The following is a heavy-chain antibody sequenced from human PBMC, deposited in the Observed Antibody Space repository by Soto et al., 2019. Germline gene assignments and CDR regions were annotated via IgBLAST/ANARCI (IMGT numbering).Heavy chain of an antibody. D-gene: IGHD1-26*01. CDR1: GFTFSDYY. CDR3: ARDYRSSDFLLPGY. V-gene: IGHV3-11*01. Sequence: GGSLRLSCAASGFTFSDYYMSWIRQAPGKGLEWVSYISSSGSTIYYADSVKGRFTISRDNAKNSLYLQMNSLRAEDTAVYYCARDYRSSDFLLPGYWGQGTLVTVSS. J-gene: IGHJ4*02. CDR2: ISSSGSTI.